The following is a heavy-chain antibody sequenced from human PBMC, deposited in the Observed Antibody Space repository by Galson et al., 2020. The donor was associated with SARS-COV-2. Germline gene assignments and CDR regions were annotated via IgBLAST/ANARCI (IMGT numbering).Heavy chain of an antibody. CDR2: IYHSGDT. J-gene: IGHJ1*01. Sequence: ETSETLSLTCTVSGASISTYYWTWIRQPPGKRLDWIGFIYHSGDTNYNPSLKSRVTMSLDTSKNQLSLNLNFVTAADTAVYYCVTYSRNGDYFVQHGGRGTLLAVSS. D-gene: IGHD4-17*01. V-gene: IGHV4-59*08. CDR1: GASISTYY. CDR3: VTYSRNGDYFVQH.